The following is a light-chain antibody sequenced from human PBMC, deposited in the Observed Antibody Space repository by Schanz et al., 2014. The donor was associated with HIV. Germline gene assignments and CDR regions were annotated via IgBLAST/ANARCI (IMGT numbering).Light chain of an antibody. Sequence: QSALTQPASVSGSPGQSITISCTGTSSDVGGYNYVSWYQQHPGKAPKLMIYDVSNRPSGVSNRFSGSKSGNKASLTISGLQVEDEADYYCSSFTSSSTLFGTGTKLTVL. V-gene: IGLV2-14*03. CDR2: DVS. J-gene: IGLJ1*01. CDR1: SSDVGGYNY. CDR3: SSFTSSSTL.